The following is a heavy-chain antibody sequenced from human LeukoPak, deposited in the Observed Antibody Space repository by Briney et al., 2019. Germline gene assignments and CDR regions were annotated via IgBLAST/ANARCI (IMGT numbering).Heavy chain of an antibody. CDR2: INPNSGGT. J-gene: IGHJ4*02. V-gene: IGHV1-2*02. CDR3: ARASCSSTSCGADQ. CDR1: GYTFTGYY. Sequence: ASVKVSCKASGYTFTGYYMNWVRQAPGQGLEWMGWINPNSGGTNYAQKFQGRVTMTRDTSISTAYVELSRLRSDDTAVYYCARASCSSTSCGADQWGQGTLVTASS. D-gene: IGHD2-2*01.